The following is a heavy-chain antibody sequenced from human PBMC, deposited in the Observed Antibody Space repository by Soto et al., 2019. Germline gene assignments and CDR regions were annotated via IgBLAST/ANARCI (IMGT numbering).Heavy chain of an antibody. D-gene: IGHD3-10*01. J-gene: IGHJ4*02. Sequence: ASVKVSCKASGGTFSSYAISWVRQAPGQGLEWMGGIIPIFGTANYAQKFQGRVTITADESTSTAYMELSSLRSEDTAVYYCARQLVEMATMTGREFDYWGQGTLVTVSS. CDR2: IIPIFGTA. CDR3: ARQLVEMATMTGREFDY. CDR1: GGTFSSYA. V-gene: IGHV1-69*13.